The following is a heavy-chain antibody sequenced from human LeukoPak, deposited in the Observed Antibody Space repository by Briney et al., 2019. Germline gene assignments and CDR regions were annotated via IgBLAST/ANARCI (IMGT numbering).Heavy chain of an antibody. J-gene: IGHJ4*02. D-gene: IGHD3-3*01. CDR2: MNPNSGNT. CDR3: ARGIDFWSGTDY. CDR1: GYTFTSYD. Sequence: ASVKVSCKASGYTFTSYDINWVRQATGQGLEWMGWMNPNSGNTGYAQKFQGRVTTTRNTSISAAYMELSSLRSEDTAVYYCARGIDFWSGTDYWGQGTLVTVSS. V-gene: IGHV1-8*01.